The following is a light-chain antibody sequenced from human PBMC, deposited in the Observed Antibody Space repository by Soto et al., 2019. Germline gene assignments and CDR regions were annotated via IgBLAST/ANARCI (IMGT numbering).Light chain of an antibody. V-gene: IGLV2-14*01. CDR2: DVS. CDR3: SSYTSSSTPPYV. Sequence: QSALTQPASVSGSPGQSITISCTGTSSDVGGYNYVSWYQQHPGKAPKLMIYDVSNRPSGVSNRFSGSKSGNTASLTISGLQAEDEADYYCSSYTSSSTPPYVFGTGTKVTVV. J-gene: IGLJ1*01. CDR1: SSDVGGYNY.